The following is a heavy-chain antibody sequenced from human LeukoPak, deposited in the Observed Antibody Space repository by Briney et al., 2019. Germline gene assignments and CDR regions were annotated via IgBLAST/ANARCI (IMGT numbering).Heavy chain of an antibody. CDR1: GFTFSSYA. D-gene: IGHD6-13*01. CDR3: AKDSVAAAGTAWFDP. CDR2: ISHNGDRI. Sequence: PGGSLRLSCAASGFTFSSYAMSWVRQAPGKRLEWVSGISHNGDRIYYADSVKGRFTTSRDNSKNTLYLQMNSLRPEDTALYYCAKDSVAAAGTAWFDPWGQGTLVTVSS. J-gene: IGHJ5*02. V-gene: IGHV3-23*01.